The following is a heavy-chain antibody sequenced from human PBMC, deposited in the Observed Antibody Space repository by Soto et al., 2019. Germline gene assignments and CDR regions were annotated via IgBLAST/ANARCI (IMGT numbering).Heavy chain of an antibody. V-gene: IGHV4-30-4*01. D-gene: IGHD1-7*01. CDR1: GGSISSGDYY. J-gene: IGHJ5*02. CDR3: ARTLGTTFRWFDP. CDR2: IYYSGST. Sequence: SETLSLTCTVSGGSISSGDYYWSWIRQPPGKGLEWIGYIYYSGSTYYNPSLKSRVTISVDTSKNQFSLKLSSVTAADTAVYYCARTLGTTFRWFDPWGQGTLVTVSS.